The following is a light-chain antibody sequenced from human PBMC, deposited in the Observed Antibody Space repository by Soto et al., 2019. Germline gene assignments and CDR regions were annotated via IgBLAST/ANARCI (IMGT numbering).Light chain of an antibody. CDR1: QSISSY. V-gene: IGKV1-39*01. Sequence: DIQMTHAPSARSSSVGDRLTITCRASQSISSYLNWYQQKPGKAPKLLIYAASSLQSGVPSRFSGSGSGTDFTLTISSLQPEDFATYYCQQSYSTLWTFGQGTKVDIK. CDR3: QQSYSTLWT. J-gene: IGKJ1*01. CDR2: AAS.